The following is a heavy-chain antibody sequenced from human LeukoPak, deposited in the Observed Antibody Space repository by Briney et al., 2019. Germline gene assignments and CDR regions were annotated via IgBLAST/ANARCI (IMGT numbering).Heavy chain of an antibody. Sequence: GSLRLSCAASGFTFSSYAMSWVRQAPGKGLEWIGSIYYSGSTYYNPSLKSRVTISVDTSKNQFSLKLSSVTAADTAVYYCAREEDGDYFDYWGQGTLVTVSS. CDR2: IYYSGST. V-gene: IGHV4-38-2*02. D-gene: IGHD4-17*01. J-gene: IGHJ4*02. CDR1: GFTFSSYA. CDR3: AREEDGDYFDY.